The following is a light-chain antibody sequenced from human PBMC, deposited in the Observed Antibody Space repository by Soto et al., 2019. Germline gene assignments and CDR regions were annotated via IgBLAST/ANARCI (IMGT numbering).Light chain of an antibody. J-gene: IGLJ2*01. Sequence: QSVLTQPPSVSGAPGQRVTISCTGSNSNIGAGHAAQWYQQPPGTTPKLLIYDNNRRPSGVPVRFSGSRSGTSAFLAITGLQAEDEADYYCQSYDNDLSVVFGGGTQLTVL. CDR2: DNN. CDR1: NSNIGAGHA. V-gene: IGLV1-40*01. CDR3: QSYDNDLSVV.